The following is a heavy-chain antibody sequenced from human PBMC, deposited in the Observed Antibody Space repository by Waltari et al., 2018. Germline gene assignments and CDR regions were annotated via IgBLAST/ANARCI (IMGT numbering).Heavy chain of an antibody. Sequence: EVQLVESGGGLVQPGGSLRLSCAASGFPFSYYWLNWVRQVPGKGLVWVSRIHKDGTITSYADSVRGRFAISRDNAKNTVYLHMNSLRAEDTALYFCARELAWAGYYGLDYWGQGTLVTVSS. D-gene: IGHD3-9*01. CDR3: ARELAWAGYYGLDY. V-gene: IGHV3-74*01. J-gene: IGHJ4*02. CDR2: IHKDGTIT. CDR1: GFPFSYYW.